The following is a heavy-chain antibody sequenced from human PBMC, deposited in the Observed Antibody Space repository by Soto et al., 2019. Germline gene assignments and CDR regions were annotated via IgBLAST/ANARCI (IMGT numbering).Heavy chain of an antibody. V-gene: IGHV1-69*13. CDR1: GGTFSSYA. CDR2: IIPIFGTA. J-gene: IGHJ4*02. Sequence: ASVKVSCKASGGTFSSYAISWVRQAPGQGLEWMGGIIPIFGTANYAQKFQGRVTITADESTSTAYMELSSLRSEDTAVYYCASSRYSGSYATLDYWGQGTLVTVS. CDR3: ASSRYSGSYATLDY. D-gene: IGHD1-26*01.